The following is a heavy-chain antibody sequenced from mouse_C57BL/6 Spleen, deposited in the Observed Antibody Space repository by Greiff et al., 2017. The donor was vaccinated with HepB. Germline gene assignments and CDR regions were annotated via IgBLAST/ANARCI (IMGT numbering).Heavy chain of an antibody. V-gene: IGHV7-3*01. J-gene: IGHJ4*01. CDR2: IRNKANGYTT. CDR3: ARYMEDAMDY. CDR1: GFTFTDYY. Sequence: EVQVVESGGGLVQPGGSLSLSCAASGFTFTDYYMSWVRQPPGKALEWLGFIRNKANGYTTEYSASLKGRFTISRDNSQSILYLQMNALRAEDSATYYCARYMEDAMDYWGQGTSVTVSS.